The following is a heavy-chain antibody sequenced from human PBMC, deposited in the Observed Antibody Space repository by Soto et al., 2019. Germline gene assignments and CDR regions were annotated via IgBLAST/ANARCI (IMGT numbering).Heavy chain of an antibody. CDR1: GFTFSGSA. Sequence: EVQLVESGGGLVQHGGSLKLSCAVSGFTFSGSAMHWVRQSSGKGLEWVGRIRSKSNSYATAYAASVKGRFTISRDDSKNTAYLQMNNLKTEDTAVYYCTGGYGDYGRDYWGQGTLVTVSS. CDR3: TGGYGDYGRDY. D-gene: IGHD4-17*01. V-gene: IGHV3-73*01. J-gene: IGHJ4*02. CDR2: IRSKSNSYAT.